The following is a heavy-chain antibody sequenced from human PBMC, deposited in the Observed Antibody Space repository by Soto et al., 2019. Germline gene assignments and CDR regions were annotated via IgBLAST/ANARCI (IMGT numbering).Heavy chain of an antibody. CDR1: GYSFTTYW. J-gene: IGHJ6*02. CDR3: ARHEATYYNFYGMDV. CDR2: IHPGESDT. V-gene: IGHV5-51*01. Sequence: RGASLKISCKSYGYSFTTYWIAWVRQMPGKGLEWMGSIHPGESDTRYSPSFQGQVTISADRSITTAYLQWSSLKASDTAMYYCARHEATYYNFYGMDVWGQGTTVPVSS.